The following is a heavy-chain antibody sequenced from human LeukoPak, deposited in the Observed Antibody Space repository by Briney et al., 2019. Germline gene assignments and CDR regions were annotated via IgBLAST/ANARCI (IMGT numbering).Heavy chain of an antibody. CDR2: ISGSGDST. D-gene: IGHD3-22*01. Sequence: PGGSLRLSCAASGFTFSSYAMSWVRQAPGKGLEWVSAISGSGDSTYYADSVKGRFTISRDNSKNTLYLQMNSLRAEDTAVYYCAKELVGYYDSSGCFDYWGQGTLVTVSS. J-gene: IGHJ4*02. V-gene: IGHV3-23*01. CDR1: GFTFSSYA. CDR3: AKELVGYYDSSGCFDY.